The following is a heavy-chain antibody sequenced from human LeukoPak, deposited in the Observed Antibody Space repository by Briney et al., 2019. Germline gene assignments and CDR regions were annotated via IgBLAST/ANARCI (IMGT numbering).Heavy chain of an antibody. J-gene: IGHJ4*02. D-gene: IGHD6-13*01. V-gene: IGHV3-21*01. CDR1: GFTFSSHS. CDR3: AGAAALDY. CDR2: ISSGGTYI. Sequence: GGSLRLSCAASGFTFSSHSMNWVRQAPGKGLEWVSSISSGGTYIYYADSVKGRFTISRDDAKNSVYLQMNSLRAEDTAVYYCAGAAALDYWGQGTLVTVSS.